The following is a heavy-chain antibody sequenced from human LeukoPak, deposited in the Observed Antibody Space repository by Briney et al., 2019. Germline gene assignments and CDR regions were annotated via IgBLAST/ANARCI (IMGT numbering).Heavy chain of an antibody. D-gene: IGHD6-13*01. CDR2: ISYDGSNK. CDR3: ARPIAAAGTPASYYYYYMDV. J-gene: IGHJ6*03. Sequence: GGSLRLSCAASGFTFSSYAMHWARQAPGKGLEWVAVISYDGSNKYYADSVRGRFTISRDNSKNTLYLQMNSLRAEDTAVYYCARPIAAAGTPASYYYYYMDVWGKGTTVTISS. V-gene: IGHV3-30*04. CDR1: GFTFSSYA.